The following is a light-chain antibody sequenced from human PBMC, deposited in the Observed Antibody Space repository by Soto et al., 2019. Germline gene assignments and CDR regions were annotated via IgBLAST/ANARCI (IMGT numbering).Light chain of an antibody. CDR2: EVS. Sequence: QSVLTQPPSASGSPGQSVTISCTGTSSDVGGYNYVSWYQQHPGKAPKLMIYEVSKRPSGVPDRFSGSKSGNTASLTVSGLQAEDEADYYCNPYAGSNTLDGFGTGTKVTVL. V-gene: IGLV2-8*01. CDR1: SSDVGGYNY. J-gene: IGLJ1*01. CDR3: NPYAGSNTLDG.